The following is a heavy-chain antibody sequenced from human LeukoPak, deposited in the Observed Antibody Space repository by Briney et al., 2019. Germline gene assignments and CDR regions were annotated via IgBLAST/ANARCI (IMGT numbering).Heavy chain of an antibody. D-gene: IGHD7-27*01. CDR3: ARRSQLGGFFDN. J-gene: IGHJ4*02. CDR2: INGDGSST. Sequence: PGGPLSSSCEAPGFSLSTTWLTWARKAQGRGLVWVSRINGDGSSTNYADSVKGRFTTSRDNAKNTLYLQMNSLRAEDTAVYFCARRSQLGGFFDNWGQGTLVTVSS. CDR1: GFSLSTTW. V-gene: IGHV3-74*01.